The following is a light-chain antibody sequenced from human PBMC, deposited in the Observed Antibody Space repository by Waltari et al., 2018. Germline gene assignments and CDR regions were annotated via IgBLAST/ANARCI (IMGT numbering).Light chain of an antibody. V-gene: IGKV3-20*01. Sequence: EIVLTQSPGTLSLSPGERATLSSRASQSVSSTYLAWYQHKPGQAPRLPIYGISIRATGVPSRFSGSGSGTDFTLTIRRLEAEDSAVYYCKQYGSSPPMYTFGQGTKLEIK. J-gene: IGKJ2*01. CDR1: QSVSSTY. CDR2: GIS. CDR3: KQYGSSPPMYT.